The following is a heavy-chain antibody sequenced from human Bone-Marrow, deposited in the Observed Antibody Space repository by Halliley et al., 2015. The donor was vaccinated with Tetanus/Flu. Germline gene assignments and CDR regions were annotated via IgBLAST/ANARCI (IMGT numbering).Heavy chain of an antibody. D-gene: IGHD3-3*01. CDR3: VRGIFGGGLNYYGMDA. Sequence: SGFSGRTTTTYYADPAKGRFPISRANSKNTLYLEVNSLRAEDPAVYYCVRGIFGGGLNYYGMDAWGQGTTVTVSS. CDR2: FSGRTTTT. J-gene: IGHJ6*01. V-gene: IGHV3-23*01.